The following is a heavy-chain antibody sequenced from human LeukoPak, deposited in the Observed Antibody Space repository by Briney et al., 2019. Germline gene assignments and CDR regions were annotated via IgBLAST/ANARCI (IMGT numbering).Heavy chain of an antibody. CDR1: GGSISSGGYY. J-gene: IGHJ4*02. CDR3: AKDGGWRGATPEYFDY. CDR2: IYYSGST. V-gene: IGHV4-31*03. D-gene: IGHD1-26*01. Sequence: SQTLSFTCTVSGGSISSGGYYWSWIRQHPGKGLEWIGYIYYSGSTYYNPSLRSRVTISVDTSKNQFSLKLSSVTAADTAVYYCAKDGGWRGATPEYFDYWGQGTLVTVSS.